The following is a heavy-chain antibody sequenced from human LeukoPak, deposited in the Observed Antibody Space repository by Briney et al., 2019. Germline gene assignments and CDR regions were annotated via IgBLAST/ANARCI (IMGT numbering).Heavy chain of an antibody. CDR1: GGSISSGDYY. CDR2: IYYSGST. J-gene: IGHJ4*02. CDR3: ARETLDYSENYFDH. D-gene: IGHD4-4*01. Sequence: SETLSLTCTVSGGSISSGDYYWSWIRQPPGKGLEWIGYIYYSGSTYYNPSLKSRVTISVDTSKNQFSLKLSSVTAADTAVYYCARETLDYSENYFDHWGQGTLVTVSS. V-gene: IGHV4-30-4*01.